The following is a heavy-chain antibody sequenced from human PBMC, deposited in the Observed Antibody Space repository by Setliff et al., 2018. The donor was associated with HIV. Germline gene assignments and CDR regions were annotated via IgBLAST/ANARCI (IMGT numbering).Heavy chain of an antibody. V-gene: IGHV3-33*01. CDR1: GFTFNSYA. Sequence: GGSLRLSCAASGFTFNSYAMHWVRQAPGKGLEWVAIIWYDGSNKYYAESVKGRFTISRDNSKNTLYLQINSLRAEDTAVYYCAREWNGGYDYWGQGTLVTVSS. CDR3: AREWNGGYDY. CDR2: IWYDGSNK. J-gene: IGHJ4*02. D-gene: IGHD2-8*01.